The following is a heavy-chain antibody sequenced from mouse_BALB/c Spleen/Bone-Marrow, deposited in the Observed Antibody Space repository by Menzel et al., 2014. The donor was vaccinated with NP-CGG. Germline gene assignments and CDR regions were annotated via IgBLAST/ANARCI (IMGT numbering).Heavy chain of an antibody. CDR1: GYAFRNYW. J-gene: IGHJ4*01. V-gene: IGHV1-80*01. CDR2: IYPGDGDT. CDR3: ARRDGSTYYYAMDY. D-gene: IGHD1-1*01. Sequence: QVQLQQSGAELVRPGSSVKISCKASGYAFRNYWMNWVKQRPGQGLAWIGQIYPGDGDTNYNGKFKGKATLTADKSSSTAYMQLSSLTSEDSAVYFCARRDGSTYYYAMDYWGQGTSVTVSS.